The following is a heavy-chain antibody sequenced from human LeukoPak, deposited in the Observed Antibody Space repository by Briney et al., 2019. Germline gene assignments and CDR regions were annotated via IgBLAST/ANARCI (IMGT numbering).Heavy chain of an antibody. CDR2: ISYDGSNK. Sequence: GGSLRLSCAASGFTFSSYAMHWVRQAPGKGLEWVAVISYDGSNKYYADSVKGRFTISRDNSKNTLYLQMNSLRAEDTAVYYCARGPTSRVLLWFGEFGDYWGQGTLVTVSS. CDR3: ARGPTSRVLLWFGEFGDY. CDR1: GFTFSSYA. J-gene: IGHJ4*02. D-gene: IGHD3-10*01. V-gene: IGHV3-30*04.